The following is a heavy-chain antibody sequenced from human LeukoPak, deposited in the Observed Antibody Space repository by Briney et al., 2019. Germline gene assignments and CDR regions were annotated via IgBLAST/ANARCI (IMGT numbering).Heavy chain of an antibody. D-gene: IGHD6-13*01. CDR3: AREIPAAGHFDY. J-gene: IGHJ4*02. V-gene: IGHV4-59*01. Sequence: SETLSLTCTVSGVSISGSYWNWIRQPPGKGLEWIGYIYYSGSTNYNPSLKSRVTMSVDTSKNQFSLRLSPVTAADTAVYYCAREIPAAGHFDYWGQGTLVTVSS. CDR2: IYYSGST. CDR1: GVSISGSY.